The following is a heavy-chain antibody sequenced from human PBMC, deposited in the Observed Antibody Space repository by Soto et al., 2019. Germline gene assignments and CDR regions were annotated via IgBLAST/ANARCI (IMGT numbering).Heavy chain of an antibody. Sequence: GESLKISCKGSGYTFTNYWIGWVRQMPGKGLEWMGIIYPGDSETRYSPSFQGQVTMSADKSISTAYLQWSSLKASDSAMYYCARKYYYGAGTLDYWGQGTPVTVYS. CDR1: GYTFTNYW. V-gene: IGHV5-51*01. D-gene: IGHD3-10*01. CDR2: IYPGDSET. J-gene: IGHJ4*02. CDR3: ARKYYYGAGTLDY.